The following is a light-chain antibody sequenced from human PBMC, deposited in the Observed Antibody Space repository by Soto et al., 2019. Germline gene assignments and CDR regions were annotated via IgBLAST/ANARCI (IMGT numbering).Light chain of an antibody. Sequence: EIVLTQSPGTLSLSPGERATLSCRASQSVASNYLAWFQQNPGQAPRLLIYGATSRATGIPDRFSGSGSGTDFTLTLNRLDPEDFAVYYCQQDGNSPYTFGPGTKLEIQ. V-gene: IGKV3-20*01. J-gene: IGKJ2*01. CDR3: QQDGNSPYT. CDR1: QSVASNY. CDR2: GAT.